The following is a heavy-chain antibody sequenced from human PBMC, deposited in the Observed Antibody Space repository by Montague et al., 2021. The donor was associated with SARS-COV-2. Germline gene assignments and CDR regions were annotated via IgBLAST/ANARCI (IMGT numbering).Heavy chain of an antibody. Sequence: SETLSLTCTVSGGSVSSDNWWTWVRQPPRKGLEWIGVIYHSGTTNYNPSIQSRVTISVDKSRNHLSLNLRSVTAADTAMYYCALPLGGARFDPWGQGILVTVSS. CDR2: IYHSGTT. D-gene: IGHD3-3*01. V-gene: IGHV4-4*02. CDR3: ALPLGGARFDP. CDR1: GGSVSSDNW. J-gene: IGHJ5*02.